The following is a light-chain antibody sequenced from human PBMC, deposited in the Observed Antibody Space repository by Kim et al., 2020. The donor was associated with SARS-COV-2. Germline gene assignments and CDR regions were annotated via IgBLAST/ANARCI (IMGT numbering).Light chain of an antibody. V-gene: IGKV3-15*01. CDR2: SAS. CDR3: QQFNNWPPV. Sequence: VSPGERAPLSCRASQSVSSNLAWYQQKPGQAPRLLIYSASTRATGIPARFRGSGSGTDFTLTITTLQSEDFAVYYCQQFNNWPPVFGQGTRLEIK. J-gene: IGKJ5*01. CDR1: QSVSSN.